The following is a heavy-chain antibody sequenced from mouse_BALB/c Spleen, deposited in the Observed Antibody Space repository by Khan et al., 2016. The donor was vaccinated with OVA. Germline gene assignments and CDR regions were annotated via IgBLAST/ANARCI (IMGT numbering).Heavy chain of an antibody. CDR1: GYTISNHY. J-gene: IGHJ3*01. CDR3: ANAAALQRNAWFSN. Sequence: QVQLKQSGAELVRPGATVKISCKAFGYTISNHYINWVKQRPGQGLEWIGYIIPYNDNTNYNQKFMGKATLTADTSSSTAYMELSSLTSEDSAVSYCANAAALQRNAWFSNWGQGTLVTVSA. D-gene: IGHD1-2*01. CDR2: IIPYNDNT. V-gene: IGHV1-77*01.